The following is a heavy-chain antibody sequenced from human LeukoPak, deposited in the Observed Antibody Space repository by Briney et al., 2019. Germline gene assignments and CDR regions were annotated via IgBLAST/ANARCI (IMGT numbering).Heavy chain of an antibody. CDR3: AKRRTNYDILTGDFDY. Sequence: QPGGSLRLSCEASGFTFSSYGMSWVCQASGKGLEWVSGISVSGGNTFYADSVKGRFTISRDNSKNTLYLQMNSLRAEDTAVYYCAKRRTNYDILTGDFDYWGQGTLVTVSS. D-gene: IGHD3-9*01. V-gene: IGHV3-23*01. CDR1: GFTFSSYG. J-gene: IGHJ4*02. CDR2: ISVSGGNT.